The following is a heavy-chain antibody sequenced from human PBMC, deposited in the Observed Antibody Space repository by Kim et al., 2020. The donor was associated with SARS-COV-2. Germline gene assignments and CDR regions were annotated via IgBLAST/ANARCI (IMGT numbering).Heavy chain of an antibody. D-gene: IGHD3-22*01. Sequence: SETLSLTCAVYGGSFSGYYWSWIRQPPGKGLEWIGEINHSGSTNYNPSFKSRVTISVEKSKNQFSLKLSSVTAADTAVYYCARGYISTMIVVVITYTWY. V-gene: IGHV4-34*01. CDR2: INHSGST. J-gene: IGHJ2*01. CDR3: ARGYISTMIVVVITYTWY. CDR1: GGSFSGYY.